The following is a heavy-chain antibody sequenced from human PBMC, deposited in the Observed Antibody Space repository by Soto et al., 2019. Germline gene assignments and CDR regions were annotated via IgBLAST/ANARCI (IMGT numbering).Heavy chain of an antibody. Sequence: QVHLQQWGAGLLKPSETLSLTCAVYGGSFSGYYWSWLRQPPGKGLEWIGEINHSGSTNYNPSLKSRVSISVGTSNKQFSLKLSSVTAADTAVYYCARGRGDGYNQHWYFDLWGRGTLVTVSS. CDR1: GGSFSGYY. D-gene: IGHD3-10*01. CDR2: INHSGST. V-gene: IGHV4-34*01. J-gene: IGHJ2*01. CDR3: ARGRGDGYNQHWYFDL.